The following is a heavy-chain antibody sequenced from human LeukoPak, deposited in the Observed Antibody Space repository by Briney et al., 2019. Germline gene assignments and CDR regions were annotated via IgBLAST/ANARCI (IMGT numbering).Heavy chain of an antibody. CDR1: GFTFSTYW. V-gene: IGHV3-7*01. CDR2: IKQDGSEK. CDR3: ARGGKIAGYYYFYMDV. J-gene: IGHJ6*03. Sequence: GGSLRLSCVASGFTFSTYWMSWVRQAPGKGLEWVANIKQDGSEKYYVDSVKGRFTISRDNARNSLYLQVNSLRAEDTAVYYCARGGKIAGYYYFYMDVWGKGTTVIVSS. D-gene: IGHD3-3*01.